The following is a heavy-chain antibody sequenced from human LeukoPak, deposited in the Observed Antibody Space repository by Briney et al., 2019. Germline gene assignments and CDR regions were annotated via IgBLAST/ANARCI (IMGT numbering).Heavy chain of an antibody. J-gene: IGHJ4*02. D-gene: IGHD2-2*02. Sequence: GGSLRLSCAASGFTFSNYSMTWVRQAPGKGLEWVSSISGSGTSTYYADSVKGRFTISRDNSKNTLELQMDSLRAEDTAVYYCTKARSASSSSCYNYWGQGILVTVSS. CDR2: ISGSGTST. CDR3: TKARSASSSSCYNY. CDR1: GFTFSNYS. V-gene: IGHV3-23*01.